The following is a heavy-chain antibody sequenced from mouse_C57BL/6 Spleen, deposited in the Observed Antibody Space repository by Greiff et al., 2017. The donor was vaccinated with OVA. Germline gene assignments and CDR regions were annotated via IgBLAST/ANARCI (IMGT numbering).Heavy chain of an antibody. CDR3: ARNDYGNWYFDV. Sequence: LVESGPELVKPGASVKISCKASGYAFSSSWMNWVKQRPGKGLEWIGRIYPGDGDTNYNGKFKGKATLTADKSSSTAYMQLSSLTSEDSAVYFCARNDYGNWYFDVWGTGTTVTVSS. D-gene: IGHD2-4*01. J-gene: IGHJ1*03. V-gene: IGHV1-82*01. CDR1: GYAFSSSW. CDR2: IYPGDGDT.